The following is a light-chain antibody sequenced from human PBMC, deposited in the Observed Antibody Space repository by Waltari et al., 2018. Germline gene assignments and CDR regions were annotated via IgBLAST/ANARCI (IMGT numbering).Light chain of an antibody. V-gene: IGKV3-15*01. CDR1: QSIATN. CDR3: QQYNRWPPIT. Sequence: EVVMTQSPATLSVSPGGRATLSCRASQSIATNLAWYQHRRGQAPKLLIFDASTRATSISGRFSGSGSGTEFTLTISSLQSEDSAVYYCQQYNRWPPITFGQGTRLEIK. J-gene: IGKJ5*01. CDR2: DAS.